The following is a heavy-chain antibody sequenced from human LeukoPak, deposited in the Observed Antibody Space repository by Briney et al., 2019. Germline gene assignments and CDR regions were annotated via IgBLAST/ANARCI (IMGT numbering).Heavy chain of an antibody. V-gene: IGHV5-51*01. J-gene: IGHJ4*02. CDR1: GYSFTSYW. CDR3: ARQGAHSSSWYND. Sequence: GESLKISCKGSGYSFTSYWIGWVRQMPGKGLEWMGIIYPGDSDTRYSPSFQGRVTISADKSISTVYLQWSSLKASDTAMYYCARQGAHSSSWYNDWGQGTLVTVSS. D-gene: IGHD6-13*01. CDR2: IYPGDSDT.